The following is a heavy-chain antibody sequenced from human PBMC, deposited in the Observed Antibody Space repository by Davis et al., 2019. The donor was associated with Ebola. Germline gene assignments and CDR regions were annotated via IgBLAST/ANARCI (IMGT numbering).Heavy chain of an antibody. V-gene: IGHV1-18*01. CDR3: ARGSSKAYYYYGMDV. D-gene: IGHD6-6*01. J-gene: IGHJ6*02. Sequence: AASVKVSCKASGYTFRSYGISWVRQAPGQGLEWMGWINSHNGNTNYAQKLQGRVTITRDTSASTAYMELSSLRSEDTAVYYCARGSSKAYYYYGMDVWGQGTTVTVSS. CDR1: GYTFRSYG. CDR2: INSHNGNT.